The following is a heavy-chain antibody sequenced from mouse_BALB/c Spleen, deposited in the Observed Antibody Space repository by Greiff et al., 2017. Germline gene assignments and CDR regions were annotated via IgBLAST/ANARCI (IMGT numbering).Heavy chain of an antibody. Sequence: EVQGVESGGGLVKPGGSLKLSCAASGFTFSSYAMSWVRQSPEKRLEWVAEISSGGSYTYYPDTVTGRFTISRDNAKNTLYLEMSSLRSEDTAMYYCARDVADVAYWGQGTLVTVSA. V-gene: IGHV5-9-4*01. CDR2: ISSGGSYT. CDR3: ARDVADVAY. J-gene: IGHJ3*01. CDR1: GFTFSSYA.